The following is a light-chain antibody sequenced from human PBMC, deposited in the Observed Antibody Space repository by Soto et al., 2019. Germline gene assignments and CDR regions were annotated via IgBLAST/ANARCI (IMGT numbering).Light chain of an antibody. Sequence: IGMTQSPATLSASLRERVTLSCRASQSVRKDLAWYQQKPGQAPRLLIYAASARATGVPDRFSGSGSGTDFTLIISSLQSDDFGVYYCQQYHDWPPSTFGQGTNLEI. CDR2: AAS. J-gene: IGKJ2*01. CDR1: QSVRKD. V-gene: IGKV3D-15*01. CDR3: QQYHDWPPST.